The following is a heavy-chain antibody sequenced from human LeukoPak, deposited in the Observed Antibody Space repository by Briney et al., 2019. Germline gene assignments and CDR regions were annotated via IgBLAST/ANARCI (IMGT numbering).Heavy chain of an antibody. Sequence: GGSLRLSCSACGFTVSSYAMHWVRQAPGKGLECVSVISSNGGSTYYPDSLNGIFTISRDNPKNTLYLQMSSLRAEDTAVYYCVKTLISVAGTGAFDIWGQGTMVTISS. J-gene: IGHJ3*02. CDR2: ISSNGGST. V-gene: IGHV3-64D*06. CDR1: GFTVSSYA. D-gene: IGHD6-19*01. CDR3: VKTLISVAGTGAFDI.